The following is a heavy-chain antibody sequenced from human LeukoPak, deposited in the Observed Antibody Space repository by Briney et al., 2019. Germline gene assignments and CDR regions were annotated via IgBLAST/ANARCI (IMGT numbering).Heavy chain of an antibody. CDR1: GGSISSSSYY. Sequence: SETLSLTCTVSGGSISSSSYYWSWIRQPPGKGLEWIGEINHSGSTNYNPSLKSRVTISVDTSKNQFSLKLSSVTAADTAVYYCARESLGTDIVVVPAAIGGSFDYWGQGTLVTVSS. J-gene: IGHJ4*02. CDR2: INHSGST. CDR3: ARESLGTDIVVVPAAIGGSFDY. D-gene: IGHD2-2*02. V-gene: IGHV4-39*07.